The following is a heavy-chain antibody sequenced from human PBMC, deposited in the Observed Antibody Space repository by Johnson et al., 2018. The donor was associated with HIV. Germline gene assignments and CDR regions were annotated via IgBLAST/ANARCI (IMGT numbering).Heavy chain of an antibody. CDR1: GFTLYESD. Sequence: EQLVVSGGDVVRPGGSLRLSCVASGFTLYESDVSWVRLVPGKGLEWVSVINWCGGGTAFSDSVMDRFTVSRANAKNSLYWQMNSLRAEDTALYYCARGMYYYDTSGYLIRPRAFDIWGQGTVVTVSS. J-gene: IGHJ3*02. CDR2: INWCGGGT. CDR3: ARGMYYYDTSGYLIRPRAFDI. D-gene: IGHD3-22*01. V-gene: IGHV3-20*04.